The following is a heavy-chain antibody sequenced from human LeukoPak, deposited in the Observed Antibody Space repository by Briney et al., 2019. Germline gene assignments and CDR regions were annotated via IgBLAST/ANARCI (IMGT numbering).Heavy chain of an antibody. CDR1: GFTFSSYA. CDR3: ARVAVSGPTGWFDS. Sequence: PGGSLRLSCAASGFTFSSYAMHWVRQAPGKGLEWVAVISYDGSNKYYADSVKGRFTISRDNSKNTLYLRMNSLRAEDTAVYYCARVAVSGPTGWFDSWGQGTLVIVSS. D-gene: IGHD2-8*02. V-gene: IGHV3-30-3*01. CDR2: ISYDGSNK. J-gene: IGHJ5*01.